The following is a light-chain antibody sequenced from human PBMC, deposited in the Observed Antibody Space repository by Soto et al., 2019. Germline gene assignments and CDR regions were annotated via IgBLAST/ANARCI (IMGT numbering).Light chain of an antibody. V-gene: IGKV3-20*01. J-gene: IGKJ2*01. Sequence: EIVLTQSPGTLSLSPGERATLSCRASQSIDSTYLAWYRHKPGQAPRLLIYGASSRAAGIPDRISGSGSGTDFTLTISRLEPEDLAVYYCHQYGSSRHTFGQGTKVEIK. CDR1: QSIDSTY. CDR3: HQYGSSRHT. CDR2: GAS.